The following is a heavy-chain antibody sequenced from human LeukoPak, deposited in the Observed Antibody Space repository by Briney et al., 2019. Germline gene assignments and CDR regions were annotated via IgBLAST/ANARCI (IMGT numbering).Heavy chain of an antibody. CDR1: GFTFSSYS. CDR2: ISGSTGST. V-gene: IGHV3-23*01. D-gene: IGHD2-15*01. Sequence: GGSLRLSCAASGFTFSSYSMNRVRQAPGKGLEWVSFISGSTGSTYHADSVKGRFTTSRDNSKNTLYLHMDSLGAEDTAVYYCAKNQPDYCSGASCFSNFDHWGQGTLVTVSS. J-gene: IGHJ4*02. CDR3: AKNQPDYCSGASCFSNFDH.